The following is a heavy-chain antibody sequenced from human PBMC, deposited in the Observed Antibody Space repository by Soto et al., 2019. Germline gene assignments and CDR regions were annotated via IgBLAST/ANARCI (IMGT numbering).Heavy chain of an antibody. D-gene: IGHD6-6*01. CDR1: GESISSGGYY. J-gene: IGHJ4*02. Sequence: QVQLQESGPGLVKASQTLSLICSVSGESISSGGYYWSWIRHHPGQGLEWIGYIYDSESAYYNPSLKSRVIISMDTSKNHFAMKLSSVTAADTAVYYCARASSSSSAADYWGQGTLITVSS. CDR3: ARASSSSSAADY. V-gene: IGHV4-31*03. CDR2: IYDSESA.